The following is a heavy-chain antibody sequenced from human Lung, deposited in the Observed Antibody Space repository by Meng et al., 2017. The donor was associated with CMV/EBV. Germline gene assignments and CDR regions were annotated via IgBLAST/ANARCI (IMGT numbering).Heavy chain of an antibody. J-gene: IGHJ5*02. CDR3: AKDLVTAWFDP. CDR2: INWNGGST. CDR1: GFTFSSYA. Sequence: ESXKISCAASGFTFSSYAMHWVRQAPGKGLEWVSGINWNGGSTGYADSVKGRFTISRDNAKNSLYLQMNNLRAEDTAVYYYAKDLVTAWFDPWGQGTLVTVSS. D-gene: IGHD2-21*02. V-gene: IGHV3-20*04.